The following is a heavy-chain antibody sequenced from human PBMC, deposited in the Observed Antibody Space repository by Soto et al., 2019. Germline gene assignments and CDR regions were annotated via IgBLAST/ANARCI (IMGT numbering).Heavy chain of an antibody. V-gene: IGHV4-39*01. D-gene: IGHD3-10*01. CDR1: GGSISSSSYY. CDR3: ARELSHYFDY. CDR2: IYYSGST. J-gene: IGHJ4*02. Sequence: QLQLQESGPGLVKPSETLSLTCTVSGGSISSSSYYWGWIRQPPGKGVEWIGSIYYSGSTYYNPCLKSRVTISVDTSKNQFSLKLSSVTAADTAVYYCARELSHYFDYWGQGTLVTVSS.